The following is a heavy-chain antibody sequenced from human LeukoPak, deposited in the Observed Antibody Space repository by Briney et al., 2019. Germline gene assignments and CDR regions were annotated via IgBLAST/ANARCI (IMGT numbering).Heavy chain of an antibody. CDR2: ISSSGSTI. Sequence: GGSLRLSCAASGFTFSDYYMSWIRQAPGKGLEWVSYISSSGSTIYYADSVKGRFTISRDNAKNSLYLQMNSLRAEDTALYYCARSPYSSSLYYFDYWGQGTLVTVSS. J-gene: IGHJ4*02. V-gene: IGHV3-11*01. CDR1: GFTFSDYY. D-gene: IGHD6-13*01. CDR3: ARSPYSSSLYYFDY.